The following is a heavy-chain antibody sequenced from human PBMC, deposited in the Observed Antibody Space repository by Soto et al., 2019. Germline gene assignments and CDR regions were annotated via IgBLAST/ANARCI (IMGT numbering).Heavy chain of an antibody. CDR1: GFSFSIYA. CDR3: AKDRSGWYTFDY. D-gene: IGHD6-19*01. V-gene: IGHV3-23*01. CDR2: ISGSGGST. J-gene: IGHJ4*02. Sequence: PGGSLRLSCAASGFSFSIYAMNWVRQAPGKGLEWVSTISGSGGSTYYADSVKGRFTISRDNSKNTLYLQMNSLRAEDTAVYYCAKDRSGWYTFDYWGQGTLVTVSS.